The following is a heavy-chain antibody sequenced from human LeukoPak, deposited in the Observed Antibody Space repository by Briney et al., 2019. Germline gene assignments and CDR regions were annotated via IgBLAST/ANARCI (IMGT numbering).Heavy chain of an antibody. V-gene: IGHV1-8*01. J-gene: IGHJ6*02. D-gene: IGHD3-9*01. Sequence: ASVKVSCKASGYTFTSYDINWVRQAAGQGLEWMGWMNPNTGEIGYAQKFQGRVTMTTDTSTSTAYMELRSLRSDDTAVYYCARQKTTYYDNYYYGMDVWGQGTTVTVSS. CDR1: GYTFTSYD. CDR3: ARQKTTYYDNYYYGMDV. CDR2: MNPNTGEI.